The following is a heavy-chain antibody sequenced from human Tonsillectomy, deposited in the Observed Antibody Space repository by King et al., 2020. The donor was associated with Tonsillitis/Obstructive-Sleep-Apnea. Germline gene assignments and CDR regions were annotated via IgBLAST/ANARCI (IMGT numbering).Heavy chain of an antibody. D-gene: IGHD3-9*01. J-gene: IGHJ4*02. Sequence: VQLVESGGGVVQPGRSMRLSCAAAGFTFNNYAMHWVRQAPGKGLEWVAIVSYEGSNNYYADSVKGRFTIFRDNSKKPLFLQMNTLRPDDTAVYYCARGGHDILTAFDYWGQGTLVTVSS. CDR3: ARGGHDILTAFDY. CDR1: GFTFNNYA. CDR2: VSYEGSNN. V-gene: IGHV3-30*04.